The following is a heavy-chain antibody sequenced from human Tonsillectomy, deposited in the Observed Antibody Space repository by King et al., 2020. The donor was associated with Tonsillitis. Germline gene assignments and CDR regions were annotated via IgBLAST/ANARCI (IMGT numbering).Heavy chain of an antibody. D-gene: IGHD2-2*01. CDR3: AKGNCSSISCFDY. CDR2: ISYDGSNK. V-gene: IGHV3-30*18. Sequence: VQLVESGGGVVQPGKSLRLSCAASGFTFSRYGMHWVRQAPGKGLEWVAVISYDGSNKYYADSVKGRFTISRDNSNNTLYLQMNSLRAEDTAVYYCAKGNCSSISCFDYWGQGTLVTVSS. J-gene: IGHJ4*02. CDR1: GFTFSRYG.